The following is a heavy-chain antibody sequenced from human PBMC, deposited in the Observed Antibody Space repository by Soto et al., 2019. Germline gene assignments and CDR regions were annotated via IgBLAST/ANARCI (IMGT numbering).Heavy chain of an antibody. CDR3: AHRPPYGPGSYVRGY. CDR2: IYWDDDK. J-gene: IGHJ4*02. Sequence: QITLKESGPTLVKPTQTLTLTCTFSGFSLSTSGVGVGWIRQPPGKALEWLALIYWDDDKRYSPSLQSRLTITKDTYKNQVVFTMINMDPVDTASYYCAHRPPYGPGSYVRGYWGQGTLVTVSS. D-gene: IGHD3-10*01. V-gene: IGHV2-5*02. CDR1: GFSLSTSGVG.